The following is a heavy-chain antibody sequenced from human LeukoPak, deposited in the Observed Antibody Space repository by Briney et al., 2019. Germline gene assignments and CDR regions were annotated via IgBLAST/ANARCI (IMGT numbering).Heavy chain of an antibody. CDR2: IYTSGST. CDR1: GGSISSYY. J-gene: IGHJ3*02. CDR3: ARDLSEDIVVVASAFDI. V-gene: IGHV4-4*07. Sequence: SETLSLTCTVSGGSISSYYWNWIRQPAGKGLEWIGRIYTSGSTNYNPSLKSRVSMSVDTSKNQFSLKLSSVTAADTAVYYCARDLSEDIVVVASAFDIWGQGTMVTVSS. D-gene: IGHD2-15*01.